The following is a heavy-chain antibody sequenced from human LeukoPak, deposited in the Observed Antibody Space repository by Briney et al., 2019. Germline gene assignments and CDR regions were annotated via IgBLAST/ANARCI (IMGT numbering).Heavy chain of an antibody. Sequence: GASVKVSCKASGYTFTGYYIHWVRQAPGQGLEWMGWINPNTGGTDYAQKFQGRVTMTRDTSISTVYMELSRLTSDDTAVYYCARDRGLGLPNWFTSWGQGTLVTVSS. V-gene: IGHV1-2*02. J-gene: IGHJ5*01. D-gene: IGHD2-15*01. CDR1: GYTFTGYY. CDR3: ARDRGLGLPNWFTS. CDR2: INPNTGGT.